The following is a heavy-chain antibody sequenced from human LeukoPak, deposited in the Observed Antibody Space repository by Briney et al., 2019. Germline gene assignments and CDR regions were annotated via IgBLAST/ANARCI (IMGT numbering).Heavy chain of an antibody. CDR3: ARGDGPYYYDSSGSPGGY. D-gene: IGHD3-22*01. Sequence: GASVKVSCKASGYTFTSYDITWVRQATGQGLEWMGWMNPNSGNTGYAQKFQGRVTMTRNTSISTAYMELSSLRSEDTAVYYCARGDGPYYYDSSGSPGGYWGQGTLVTVSS. V-gene: IGHV1-8*01. CDR2: MNPNSGNT. J-gene: IGHJ4*02. CDR1: GYTFTSYD.